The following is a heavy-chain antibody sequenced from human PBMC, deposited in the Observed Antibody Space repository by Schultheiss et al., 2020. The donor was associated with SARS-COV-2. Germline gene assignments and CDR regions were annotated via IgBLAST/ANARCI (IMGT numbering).Heavy chain of an antibody. CDR1: GGSFSDYY. CDR3: ARAHGSGYLDGLDY. J-gene: IGHJ4*02. V-gene: IGHV4-38-2*01. D-gene: IGHD3-22*01. Sequence: SETLSLTCAVYGGSFSDYYWGWIRQPPGKGLEWIGSIYHSGSTYYNPSLKSRVTISVDTSKNQFSLKLSSVTAADTAVYYCARAHGSGYLDGLDYWGQGTLVTVSS. CDR2: IYHSGST.